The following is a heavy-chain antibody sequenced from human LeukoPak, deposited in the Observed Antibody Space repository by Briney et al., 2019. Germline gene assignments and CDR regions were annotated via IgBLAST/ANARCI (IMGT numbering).Heavy chain of an antibody. V-gene: IGHV1-46*01. CDR3: ARDGIAAAGYDY. CDR1: GYTFTSYY. J-gene: IGHJ4*02. CDR2: INPSGGST. D-gene: IGHD6-13*01. Sequence: ASVKGSCKASGYTFTSYYMHWVRQAPGQGLEWMGIINPSGGSTSYAQKFQGRVTMTRDMSTSTVYMELSSLRSEDTAVYYCARDGIAAAGYDYWGQGTLVTVSS.